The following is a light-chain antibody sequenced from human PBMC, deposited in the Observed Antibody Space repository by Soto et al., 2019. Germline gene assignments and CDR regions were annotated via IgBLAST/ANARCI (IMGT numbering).Light chain of an antibody. CDR2: GAS. J-gene: IGKJ5*01. CDR1: QSVSSSY. V-gene: IGKV3-20*01. CDR3: QQYSSSLTT. Sequence: EIVLTQSPGTLSLSPGERATLSFRASQSVSSSYLAWYQQKPGQAPRLLIYGASSRATGIPDRFSGSGSGTDFTLTISRLEPEDFAVYYCQQYSSSLTTFGPGTRLEIK.